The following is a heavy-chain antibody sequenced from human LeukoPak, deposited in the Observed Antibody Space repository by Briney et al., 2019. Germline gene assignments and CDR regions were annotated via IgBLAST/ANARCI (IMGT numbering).Heavy chain of an antibody. J-gene: IGHJ5*02. Sequence: PSETLSLTCTVSGGSVSSGSYYWSWIRQPPGKGLEWIGYIYYSGSTNYNPSLKSRVTTSVDTSKNQFSLKLSSVTAADTAVYYCARAPLTKATTVVTRWFDPWGQGTLVTVSS. CDR3: ARAPLTKATTVVTRWFDP. D-gene: IGHD4-23*01. V-gene: IGHV4-61*01. CDR1: GGSVSSGSYY. CDR2: IYYSGST.